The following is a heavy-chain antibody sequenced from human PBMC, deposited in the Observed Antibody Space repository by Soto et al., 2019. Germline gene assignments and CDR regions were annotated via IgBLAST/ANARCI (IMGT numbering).Heavy chain of an antibody. CDR1: GFTVSSNY. CDR3: ARLTRIDYYDSSGYYIDY. V-gene: IGHV3-66*01. J-gene: IGHJ4*02. Sequence: GGSLRLSCAASGFTVSSNYMGWVRQAPGKGLEWVSVIYSGGSTYYADSVKGRFTISRDNSKNTLYLQMNSLRAEDTAVYYCARLTRIDYYDSSGYYIDYWGQGTLVTVSS. CDR2: IYSGGST. D-gene: IGHD3-22*01.